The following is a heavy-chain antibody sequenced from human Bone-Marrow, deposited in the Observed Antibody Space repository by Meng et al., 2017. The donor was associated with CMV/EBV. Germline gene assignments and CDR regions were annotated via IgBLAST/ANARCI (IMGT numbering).Heavy chain of an antibody. J-gene: IGHJ4*02. CDR3: ARVGKGDFGVVIDY. CDR2: IYYSGST. Sequence: SETLSLTCTVYGGSISSGDYYWSWIRQPPGKGLEWIGYIYYSGSTYYNPSLKSRVTISVDTSKTQSSLKLSSVTAADTAVYYCARVGKGDFGVVIDYWGQGTLVTVSS. D-gene: IGHD3-3*01. CDR1: GGSISSGDYY. V-gene: IGHV4-30-4*08.